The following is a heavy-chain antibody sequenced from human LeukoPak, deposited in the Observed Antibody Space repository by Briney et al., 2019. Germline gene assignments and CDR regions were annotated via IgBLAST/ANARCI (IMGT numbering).Heavy chain of an antibody. CDR2: IYYSGST. J-gene: IGHJ6*03. CDR1: GGSISSYY. CDR3: ARVGDTYYMDV. D-gene: IGHD1-26*01. V-gene: IGHV4-59*08. Sequence: SETLSLTCTVSGGSISSYYWSWIRQPPGKGLEWIGYIYYSGSTNYNPSLKSRVTISVDTSKNQFSLKLSSVTAADTAVYYCARVGDTYYMDVWGKGTTVTVSS.